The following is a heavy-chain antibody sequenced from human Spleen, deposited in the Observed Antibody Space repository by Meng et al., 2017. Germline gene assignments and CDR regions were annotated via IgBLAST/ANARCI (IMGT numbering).Heavy chain of an antibody. D-gene: IGHD2-2*01. CDR3: ARQKSLEYCCSVSCGAFDI. CDR2: IKQDGRER. J-gene: IGHJ3*02. CDR1: GFTFSSYW. Sequence: GGSLRLSCAASGFTFSSYWMSWVRQAPGKGLEWVANIKQDGRERNHVDAVKGRFTVSGDNAKTTLYLKINILRAEDTVEYYCARQKSLEYCCSVSCGAFDIWGQGTMVTVSS. V-gene: IGHV3-7*01.